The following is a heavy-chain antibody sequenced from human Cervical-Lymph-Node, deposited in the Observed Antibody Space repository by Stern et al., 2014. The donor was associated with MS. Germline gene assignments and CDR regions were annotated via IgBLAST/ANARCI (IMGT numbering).Heavy chain of an antibody. V-gene: IGHV1-46*01. CDR2: INPSGGST. Sequence: VPLVQSGAEVKKPGASVKVSCKASGDTFTSYYMHWVRQATGQGLEWLGIINPSGGSTHYAQKVQGRVTMTRDTSTSTVFMELSSLRSEDTAVYFCATYSSNWSPPWYWGQGTLVTVSS. D-gene: IGHD6-13*01. CDR3: ATYSSNWSPPWY. CDR1: GDTFTSYY. J-gene: IGHJ4*02.